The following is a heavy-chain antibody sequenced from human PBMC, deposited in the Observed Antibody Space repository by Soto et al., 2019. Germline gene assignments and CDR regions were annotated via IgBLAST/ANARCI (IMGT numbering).Heavy chain of an antibody. V-gene: IGHV1-2*02. CDR3: ARVDSPDFWSCMDV. D-gene: IGHD3-3*01. CDR1: GYTFTGYY. J-gene: IGHJ6*02. Sequence: GASVKVSCKASGYTFTGYYMHWVRQAPGQGLEWMGWINPNSGGTNYAQKFQGRVTMTRDTSISTAYMELGRLRSDDTAVYYCARVDSPDFWSCMDVWGPGTTVTVSS. CDR2: INPNSGGT.